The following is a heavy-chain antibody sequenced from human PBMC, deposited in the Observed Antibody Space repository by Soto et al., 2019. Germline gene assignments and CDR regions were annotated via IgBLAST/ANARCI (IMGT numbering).Heavy chain of an antibody. CDR2: IYYSGTT. Sequence: PSETLSLTCTVSGASISSGDYYWNWIRQPPGKALEWIGYIYYSGTTYYNPSLKSRVTISVDTSKNQFSLELSSVTAADTAVYYCARSYGPGFDYWGQGTLVTVSS. CDR3: ARSYGPGFDY. V-gene: IGHV4-30-4*01. D-gene: IGHD1-26*01. CDR1: GASISSGDYY. J-gene: IGHJ4*02.